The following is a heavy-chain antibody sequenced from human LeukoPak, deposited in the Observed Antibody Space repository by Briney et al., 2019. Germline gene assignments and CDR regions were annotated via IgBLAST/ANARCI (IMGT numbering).Heavy chain of an antibody. J-gene: IGHJ4*02. V-gene: IGHV1-2*06. CDR1: GYTFTGYY. CDR2: INPNSGGT. CDR3: ARGEQFSRLGSSY. Sequence: GASVKVSCKASGYTFTGYYMHWVRQAPGQGLEWMGRINPNSGGTNYAQKFQGRVTMTRDTSISTAYMELSRLRSDDTAVYYCARGEQFSRLGSSYWGQGTLVTVSS. D-gene: IGHD3-10*01.